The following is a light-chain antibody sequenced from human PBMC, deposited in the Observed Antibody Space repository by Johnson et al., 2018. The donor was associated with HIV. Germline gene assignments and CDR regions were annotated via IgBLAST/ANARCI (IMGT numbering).Light chain of an antibody. J-gene: IGLJ1*01. CDR3: GTWDSSLSASV. Sequence: QSVLTQPPSVSAAPVQKVTISCSGSSSNIGNNYVSWYQQLPGTAPKLLIYDNNKRPSGIPDRFSGSKSGTSATLGITGLQTGDEADYYCGTWDSSLSASVFGTGTKVTVL. CDR2: DNN. V-gene: IGLV1-51*01. CDR1: SSNIGNNY.